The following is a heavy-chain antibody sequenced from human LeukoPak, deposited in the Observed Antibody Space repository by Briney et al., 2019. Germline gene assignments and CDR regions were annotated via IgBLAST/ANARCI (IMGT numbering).Heavy chain of an antibody. D-gene: IGHD1-26*01. CDR2: ISAYNGNT. CDR1: GYTFTSYG. J-gene: IGHJ3*02. CDR3: ARGIDSASPPLGTFEI. Sequence: GASVKVSRKASGYTFTSYGITWVRQAPGQGLEWVGWISAYNGNTNYEQKLQGRVTMTRDTSTSTAYMELRSLRSDDTAVYYCARGIDSASPPLGTFEIWGQGTMVTVSS. V-gene: IGHV1-18*04.